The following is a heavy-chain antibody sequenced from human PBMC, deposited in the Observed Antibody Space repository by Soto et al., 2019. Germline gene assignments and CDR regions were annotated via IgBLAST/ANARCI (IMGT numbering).Heavy chain of an antibody. CDR1: GFTFNNAW. D-gene: IGHD2-15*01. V-gene: IGHV3-15*01. CDR2: IKSKTDGGTT. J-gene: IGHJ4*02. CDR3: TTVTYSSDGLDY. Sequence: GGSLRLSCAASGFTFNNAWTSWVRQAPGKGLEWVGRIKSKTDGGTTDYAAPVKGRFSISRDDSKNTLYLQMNSLKTDDTAVYYCTTVTYSSDGLDYWGQGTLVTVSS.